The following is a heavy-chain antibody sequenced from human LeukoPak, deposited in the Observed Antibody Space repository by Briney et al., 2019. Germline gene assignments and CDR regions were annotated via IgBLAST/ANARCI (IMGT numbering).Heavy chain of an antibody. D-gene: IGHD5-12*01. CDR2: IKEDGSEK. Sequence: PGGSLRLSCAASGFTFSSYWMNWVRQAPGKGLEWVANIKEDGSEKYYVDSVKGRFTISRDNAKNSLYLQMNSLRAEDTALYYCARDRGGSFEYWGQGSLVTVSS. V-gene: IGHV3-7*05. J-gene: IGHJ4*02. CDR1: GFTFSSYW. CDR3: ARDRGGSFEY.